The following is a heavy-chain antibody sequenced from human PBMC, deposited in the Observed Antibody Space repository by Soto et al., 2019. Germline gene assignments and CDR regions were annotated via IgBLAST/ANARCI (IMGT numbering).Heavy chain of an antibody. J-gene: IGHJ5*02. CDR1: SYSISSGIF. Sequence: SETLSLTCTVSSYSISSGIFWGWIRPPPWKVLECIGSIYHSVDTHYNPSLKSRVTISVDTSKNTFSLKMNSLTAADTAVYYCARDTNSLDPWGQ. CDR3: ARDTNSLDP. V-gene: IGHV4-38-2*02. CDR2: IYHSVDT.